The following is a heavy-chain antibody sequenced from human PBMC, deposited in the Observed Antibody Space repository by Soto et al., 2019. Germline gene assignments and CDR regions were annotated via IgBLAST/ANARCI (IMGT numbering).Heavy chain of an antibody. Sequence: QVQLQESGPGLVKPSQTLSPTCTVSGGSISSAEYYWSWMRQPPGKGLEWIGYISYSGSADYNPSLKSRVTISIDTPKNQFSLRLSSVTAADTAVYYCARDKAYGGASGYWGPGTLVTVSS. J-gene: IGHJ4*02. CDR2: ISYSGSA. CDR1: GGSISSAEYY. D-gene: IGHD2-21*01. CDR3: ARDKAYGGASGY. V-gene: IGHV4-30-4*01.